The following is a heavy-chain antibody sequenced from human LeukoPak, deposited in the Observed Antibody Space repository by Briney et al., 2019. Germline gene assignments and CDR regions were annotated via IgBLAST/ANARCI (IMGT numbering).Heavy chain of an antibody. D-gene: IGHD6-6*01. CDR3: ARARPWSYGMDV. V-gene: IGHV4-59*01. CDR1: GGSISSYY. J-gene: IGHJ6*02. CDR2: IYYSGST. Sequence: PSETLSLTCTVSGGSISSYYWSWIRQPPGKGLEWIGYIYYSGSTNYNPSLKSRVTISVDTSKNQFSLKLSSVTAADTAVYYCARARPWSYGMDVWGQGTTVTVSS.